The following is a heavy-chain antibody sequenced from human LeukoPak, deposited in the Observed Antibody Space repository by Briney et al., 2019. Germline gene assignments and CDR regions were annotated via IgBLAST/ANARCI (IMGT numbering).Heavy chain of an antibody. CDR2: ISGSGGST. CDR1: GFTFSSYA. D-gene: IGHD3-16*01. V-gene: IGHV3-23*01. CDR3: AKEVWGRWTYQFDY. J-gene: IGHJ4*02. Sequence: SGGSLRLSCAASGFTFSSYAMSWVRQAPGKGLEWVSAISGSGGSTYYADSVKGRFTISRDNSKNTMYLQMKSLRAEDTAVYYCAKEVWGRWTYQFDYWGQGTLVTVSS.